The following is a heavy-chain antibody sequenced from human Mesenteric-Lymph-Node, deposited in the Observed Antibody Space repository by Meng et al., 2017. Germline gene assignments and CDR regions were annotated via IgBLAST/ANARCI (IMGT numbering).Heavy chain of an antibody. CDR3: AREEKGDYDY. CDR2: ISGDGSST. Sequence: ESLKISCAASGFTFSSYSTHWVRQAPGKGLESVSAISGDGSSTFYADSVKGRFTISRDNSKNTLYLQMGSLRSEDTAVYYCAREEKGDYDYWGQGTLVTVSS. D-gene: IGHD2-21*01. CDR1: GFTFSSYS. J-gene: IGHJ4*02. V-gene: IGHV3-64*02.